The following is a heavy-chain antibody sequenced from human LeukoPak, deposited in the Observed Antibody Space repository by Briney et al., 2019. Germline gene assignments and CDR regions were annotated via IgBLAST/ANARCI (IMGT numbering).Heavy chain of an antibody. CDR3: ARDRALAMGREVRYYWFDP. CDR1: GGSLCCIGYQ. D-gene: IGHD5-18*01. Sequence: SETLSLTRTVSGGSLCCIGYQGGWIRRPPGKGLEWIGAINKSGSPNDHPSLKSRVTIQVHTPKNHFALKCSSGAAADVALYYCARDRALAMGREVRYYWFDPWGKGTLVTVSS. V-gene: IGHV4-39*06. J-gene: IGHJ5*02. CDR2: INKSGSP.